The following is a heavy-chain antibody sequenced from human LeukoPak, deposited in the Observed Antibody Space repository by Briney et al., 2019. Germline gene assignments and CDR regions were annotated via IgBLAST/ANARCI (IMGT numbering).Heavy chain of an antibody. D-gene: IGHD1-26*01. Sequence: PSETLSLTCAVSGYSISSGYYWGWIRQPPGQGLEWIGSIYHSGSTYYTPSLKSRVTISVDTSKNQFSLKLSSVTAADTAVYYCARLVGATLVFDYWGQGTLVTVSS. V-gene: IGHV4-38-2*01. CDR1: GYSISSGYY. CDR3: ARLVGATLVFDY. J-gene: IGHJ4*02. CDR2: IYHSGST.